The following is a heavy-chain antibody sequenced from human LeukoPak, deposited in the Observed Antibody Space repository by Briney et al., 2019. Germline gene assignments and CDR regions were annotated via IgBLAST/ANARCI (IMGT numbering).Heavy chain of an antibody. CDR3: ARAPLGATSDAFDI. CDR2: INPSGTDS. V-gene: IGHV1-46*01. Sequence: ASVKVSCKASGYTFSTYYMHWVRQAPGQGLEWMGIINPSGTDSNYAQKFQGRVTMTRDMSTSTVYMELSSLRSEDTAVYYCARAPLGATSDAFDIWGQGTMVTVSS. J-gene: IGHJ3*02. D-gene: IGHD1-26*01. CDR1: GYTFSTYY.